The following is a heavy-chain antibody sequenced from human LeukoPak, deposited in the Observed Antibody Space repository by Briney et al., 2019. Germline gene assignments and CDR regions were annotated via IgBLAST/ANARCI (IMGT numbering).Heavy chain of an antibody. Sequence: ASETLSLTCTVSGGSINSYYWSWIRQPPGKGLEWIGYIYNSETINYNPSLTSRVTISLDTSKNQVSLKLTSVTAADTAVYYCVRVGGASSILSAFDIWGQGTMVTVSS. D-gene: IGHD6-6*01. CDR1: GGSINSYY. J-gene: IGHJ3*02. CDR3: VRVGGASSILSAFDI. V-gene: IGHV4-59*01. CDR2: IYNSETI.